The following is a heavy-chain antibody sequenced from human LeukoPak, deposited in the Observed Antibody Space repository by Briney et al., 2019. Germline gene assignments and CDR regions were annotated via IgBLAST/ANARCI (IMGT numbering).Heavy chain of an antibody. J-gene: IGHJ4*02. D-gene: IGHD3-22*01. CDR3: ARSYDSSGYSARLEPNFDY. CDR2: IYYSGST. V-gene: IGHV4-39*07. CDR1: GGSISSSSYY. Sequence: PSETLSLTCTVSGGSISSSSYYWGWIRQPPGKGLEWIGSIYYSGSTYYNPSLKSRVAISVDTSKNQFSLKLSSVTAADTAVYYCARSYDSSGYSARLEPNFDYWGQGTLVTVSS.